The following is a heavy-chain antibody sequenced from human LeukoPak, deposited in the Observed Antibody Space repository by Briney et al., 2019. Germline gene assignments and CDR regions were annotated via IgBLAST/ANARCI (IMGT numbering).Heavy chain of an antibody. CDR2: IYHSGST. CDR3: ARLSGAPVRHPIYHFDY. Sequence: KPSETLSLTCAVSGYSISSGYYWGWIRQSPVKGLEWIGNIYHSGSTYKNPSLKSRVTISLDTSKNQFSLKLSSVTAADTAMYYCARLSGAPVRHPIYHFDYWGQGTLVAVSS. V-gene: IGHV4-38-2*01. CDR1: GYSISSGYY. D-gene: IGHD2-2*02. J-gene: IGHJ4*02.